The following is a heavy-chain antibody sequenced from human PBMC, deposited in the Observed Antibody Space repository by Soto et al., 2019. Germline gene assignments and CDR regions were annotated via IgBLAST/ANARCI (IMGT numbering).Heavy chain of an antibody. D-gene: IGHD7-27*01. Sequence: QVQLVESGGGVVQPGRSLRLSCAASGFTFSSYAISWVRQAPGQGLEWMGGIIPIFGTANYAQKFQGRVTITADESTSTAYMELSSLRSEDTAVYYCARADSNWGWDYGMDVWGQGTTVTVSS. CDR3: ARADSNWGWDYGMDV. J-gene: IGHJ6*02. V-gene: IGHV1-69*01. CDR1: GFTFSSYA. CDR2: IIPIFGTA.